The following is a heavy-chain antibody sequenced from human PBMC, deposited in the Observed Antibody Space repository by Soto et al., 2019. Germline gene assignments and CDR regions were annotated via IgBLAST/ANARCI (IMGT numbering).Heavy chain of an antibody. Sequence: GGSLRLSCAASGFTFSSYGMHWVRQAPDKGLEWVAVIWYDGSNKYYADSVKGRFTISRDNSKNTLYLQMNSLRAEDTAVYYCARDRAAAGRDAFDIWGQGTMVTVSS. J-gene: IGHJ3*02. CDR1: GFTFSSYG. D-gene: IGHD6-13*01. V-gene: IGHV3-33*01. CDR3: ARDRAAAGRDAFDI. CDR2: IWYDGSNK.